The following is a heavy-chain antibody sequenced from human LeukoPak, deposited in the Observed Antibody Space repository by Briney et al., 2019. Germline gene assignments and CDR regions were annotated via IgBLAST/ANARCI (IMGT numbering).Heavy chain of an antibody. CDR2: IIPIFGTA. J-gene: IGHJ4*02. D-gene: IGHD5-12*01. CDR1: GGTFSSYA. V-gene: IGHV1-69*13. CDR3: ASGGVSGYDFDY. Sequence: SVKVSCKASGGTFSSYAISWVRQAPGQGLEWMGGIIPIFGTANYAQKFQGRVTITADESTSTAYMELSSLRSEGTAVYYCASGGVSGYDFDYWGQGTLVTVSS.